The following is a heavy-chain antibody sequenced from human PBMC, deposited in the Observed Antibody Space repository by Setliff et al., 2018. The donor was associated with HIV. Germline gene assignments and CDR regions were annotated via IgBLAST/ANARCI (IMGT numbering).Heavy chain of an antibody. V-gene: IGHV1-46*01. CDR2: INPSGDST. CDR3: ARDLHTFMVNSYHYYMDV. Sequence: ASVKVSCKASGYTFTGYYMHWVRQAPGQGLEWMGIINPSGDSTIYAQKFQGKVTMTRDTSTSTVYMELSSLRSEDTAVYYCARDLHTFMVNSYHYYMDVWGKGTTVTVS. J-gene: IGHJ6*03. CDR1: GYTFTGYY. D-gene: IGHD5-18*01.